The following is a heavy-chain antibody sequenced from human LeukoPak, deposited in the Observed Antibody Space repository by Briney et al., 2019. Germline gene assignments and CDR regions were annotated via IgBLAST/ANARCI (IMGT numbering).Heavy chain of an antibody. CDR2: IKQDGSEK. V-gene: IGHV3-7*01. CDR3: AREGQQLVSGMDV. D-gene: IGHD6-13*01. J-gene: IGHJ6*02. CDR1: GFTFSSYS. Sequence: GGSLRLSCAASGFTFSSYSVNWVRQAPGKGLEWVANIKQDGSEKYYVDSVKGRFTISRDNAKNSLYLQMNSLRAEDTAVYYCAREGQQLVSGMDVWGQGATVTVSS.